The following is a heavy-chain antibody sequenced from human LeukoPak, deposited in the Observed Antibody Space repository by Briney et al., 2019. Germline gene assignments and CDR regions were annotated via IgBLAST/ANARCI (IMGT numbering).Heavy chain of an antibody. V-gene: IGHV1-24*01. CDR1: GYTFTDYY. J-gene: IGHJ4*02. CDR2: FDSEEYDT. D-gene: IGHD4-17*01. Sequence: ASVKVSCKASGYTFTDYYMHWVRQAPGKGLEWIGGFDSEEYDTIYAQKFQGRVTMTEDTSTDTAYMELSSLSFEDTAVYYCATLEPEPGDFGGLAYWGQGTLVTVSS. CDR3: ATLEPEPGDFGGLAY.